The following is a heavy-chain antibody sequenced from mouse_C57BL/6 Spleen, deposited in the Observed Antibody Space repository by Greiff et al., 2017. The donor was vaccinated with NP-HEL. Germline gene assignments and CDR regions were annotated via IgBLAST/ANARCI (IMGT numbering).Heavy chain of an antibody. CDR3: SRYDYGSWFAY. J-gene: IGHJ3*01. CDR2: IDPSDSYT. V-gene: IGHV1-59*01. D-gene: IGHD2-4*01. CDR1: GYTFTSYW. Sequence: QVQLQQPGAELVRPGTSVKLSCKASGYTFTSYWMHWVKQRPGQGLEWIGVIDPSDSYTNYNQKFKGKATLTVDTSSNTAYMQLSSLTSEDSAVYYCSRYDYGSWFAYWGKGTLVTVAA.